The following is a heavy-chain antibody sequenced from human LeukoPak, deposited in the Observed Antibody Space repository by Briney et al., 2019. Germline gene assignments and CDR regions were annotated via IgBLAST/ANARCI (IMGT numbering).Heavy chain of an antibody. CDR2: IYNRGTT. Sequence: SETLSLTCSVSGGSISSSYCSWIRQPPGKGLEWIGYIYNRGTTNYTPSLKSRVTISLDTSKNQFSLKLTSVTAADTAVYYCARLGPGSSGAFDVWGQGTMVTVSP. CDR3: ARLGPGSSGAFDV. CDR1: GGSISSSY. V-gene: IGHV4-59*08. J-gene: IGHJ3*01. D-gene: IGHD6-19*01.